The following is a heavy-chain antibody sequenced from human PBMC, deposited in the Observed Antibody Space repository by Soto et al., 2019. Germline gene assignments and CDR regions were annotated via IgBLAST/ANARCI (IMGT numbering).Heavy chain of an antibody. CDR2: IYWDNDK. CDR1: GFSLNTRGVG. Sequence: SGPTLVSPTQTLTLTCAFSGFSLNTRGVGVGWIRQPPGKTLEWLALIYWDNDKRYSPSLKSRLTITKDTPKNHVVLMMTDMDPVDTATYYCAHNNYYGSGSVYWGQGTLVTVSS. CDR3: AHNNYYGSGSVY. J-gene: IGHJ4*02. V-gene: IGHV2-5*02. D-gene: IGHD3-10*01.